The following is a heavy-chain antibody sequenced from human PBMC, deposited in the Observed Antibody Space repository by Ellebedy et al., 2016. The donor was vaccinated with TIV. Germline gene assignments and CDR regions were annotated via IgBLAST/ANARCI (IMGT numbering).Heavy chain of an antibody. D-gene: IGHD1-26*01. CDR3: ARDRAFELGDTVDDFLYYGMDV. CDR1: GGSISRSSYY. CDR2: IYYSGNT. V-gene: IGHV4-39*07. Sequence: SETLSLTCTVSGGSISRSSYYWGWFRQPPGKGLEWIGNIYYSGNTDYNPSLKSRVSISVDTSKNQFSLSVTSVTAADTAVYYCARDRAFELGDTVDDFLYYGMDVWGQGTTVTVSS. J-gene: IGHJ6*02.